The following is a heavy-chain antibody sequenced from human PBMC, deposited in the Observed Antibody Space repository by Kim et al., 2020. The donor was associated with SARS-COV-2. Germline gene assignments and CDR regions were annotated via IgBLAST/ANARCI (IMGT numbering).Heavy chain of an antibody. CDR3: ARSYLSNRLVGPFS. D-gene: IGHD6-19*01. CDR2: INTNTGNP. Sequence: ASVKVSCKASGYTFTSYTMNWVRQAPGQGLEWMGWINTNTGNPTYAQGFTGRFVFSLDTSVSTAYLQISSLKAEDTAVYYCARSYLSNRLVGPFSWGQGTLVTVSS. J-gene: IGHJ5*02. V-gene: IGHV7-4-1*02. CDR1: GYTFTSYT.